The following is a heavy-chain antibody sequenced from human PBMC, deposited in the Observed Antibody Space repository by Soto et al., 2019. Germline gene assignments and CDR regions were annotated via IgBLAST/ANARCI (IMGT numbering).Heavy chain of an antibody. D-gene: IGHD3-22*01. CDR2: ISYDGRNR. V-gene: IGHV3-30*18. Sequence: QVQLVESGGGVVQPGRSLRLSCAASGFVFSSYGIHWVRQAPGKGLEWVAGISYDGRNRYYTDSVKGRFTISRDNSMNTLCLQMNSLRAEDTAVYYCAKDTYYYDSSGYYVFDYWGQGTLVTVS. J-gene: IGHJ4*02. CDR1: GFVFSSYG. CDR3: AKDTYYYDSSGYYVFDY.